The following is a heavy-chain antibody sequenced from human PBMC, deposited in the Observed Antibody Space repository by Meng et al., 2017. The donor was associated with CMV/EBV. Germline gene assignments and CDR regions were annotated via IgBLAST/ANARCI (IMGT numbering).Heavy chain of an antibody. CDR1: GGSISSSSYY. J-gene: IGHJ6*02. Sequence: CTVSGGSISSSSYYWGWIRQPPGKGLEWIGSIYYSGSTYYNPSLKSRVTISVDTSKNQFSLKLSPVTAADTAVYYCARDPGRVYYYYGMDVWGQGTTVTVSS. V-gene: IGHV4-39*07. D-gene: IGHD3-10*01. CDR3: ARDPGRVYYYYGMDV. CDR2: IYYSGST.